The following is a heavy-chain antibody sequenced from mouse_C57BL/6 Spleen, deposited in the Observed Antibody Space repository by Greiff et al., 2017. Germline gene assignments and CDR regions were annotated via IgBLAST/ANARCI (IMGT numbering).Heavy chain of an antibody. CDR3: TRKILYYAMDY. CDR1: GFTFSSYA. J-gene: IGHJ4*01. Sequence: DVMLVESGEGLVKPGGSLKLSCAASGFTFSSYAMSWVRQTPEKRLEWVAYISSGGDYIYYADTVKGRFTISRDNARNTLYLQMSSLKSEDTAMYYCTRKILYYAMDYWGQGTSVTVSS. CDR2: ISSGGDYI. V-gene: IGHV5-9-1*02.